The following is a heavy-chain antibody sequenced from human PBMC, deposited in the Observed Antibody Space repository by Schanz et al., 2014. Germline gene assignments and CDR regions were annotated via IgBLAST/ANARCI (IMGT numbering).Heavy chain of an antibody. CDR3: AKGMGYCSGGTCYDYYYYGLDV. V-gene: IGHV3-66*01. CDR1: GFTVSSNH. D-gene: IGHD2-15*01. J-gene: IGHJ6*02. Sequence: EVQLAESGGGLVQPGGSLRLSCAVSGFTVSSNHMSWVRQAPGKGLEWVSVIYSGIGAYYADSVKDRFTVSRDNSKNTVYLQMNSLSADDTAVFYCAKGMGYCSGGTCYDYYYYGLDVWGQGTTVTVSS. CDR2: IYSGIGA.